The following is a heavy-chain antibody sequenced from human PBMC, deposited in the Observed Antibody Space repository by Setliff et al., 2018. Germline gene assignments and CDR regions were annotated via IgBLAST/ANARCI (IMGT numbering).Heavy chain of an antibody. CDR3: ARELTAMAFDY. J-gene: IGHJ4*02. CDR1: GGSFSTYY. V-gene: IGHV4-34*01. D-gene: IGHD5-18*01. CDR2: INHSGST. Sequence: SETLSLTCAVYGGSFSTYYWIWIRQPPGKGLEWIGEINHSGSTNYNPSIKSRVTISVDTSKNQFSLRLSSVTAADTAVYYCARELTAMAFDYWGQGTLVTVSS.